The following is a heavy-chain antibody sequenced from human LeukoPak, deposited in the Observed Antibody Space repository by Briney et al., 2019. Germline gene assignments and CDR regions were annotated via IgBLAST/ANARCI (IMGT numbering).Heavy chain of an antibody. Sequence: ASVKVSCKTSGYSFTDYIIAWVRQAPGQGLEWLGWIGTYDGHTNYAQKVRGRVTMTRDTSTSTVYMELSSLRSEDTAVYYCARERLRYFDWPQLDAFDIWGQGTMVTVSS. CDR1: GYSFTDYI. J-gene: IGHJ3*02. CDR2: IGTYDGHT. V-gene: IGHV1-18*01. D-gene: IGHD3-9*01. CDR3: ARERLRYFDWPQLDAFDI.